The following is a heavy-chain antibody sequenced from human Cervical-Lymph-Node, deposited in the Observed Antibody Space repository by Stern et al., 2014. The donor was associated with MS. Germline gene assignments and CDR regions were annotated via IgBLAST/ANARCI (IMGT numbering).Heavy chain of an antibody. Sequence: EVQLVESGGGLVKPGGSLRLSCAASGLTFSDYSMNWVRQSPGKGLEWVSSINSRSDYTYYADSVKGRFTISRDNGKNSLSLAMNSLRAEDTAVYYCPRHHRPSRRSSTYYYYAMDVWGQGTTVTVSS. CDR2: INSRSDYT. V-gene: IGHV3-21*01. J-gene: IGHJ6*02. CDR3: PRHHRPSRRSSTYYYYAMDV. D-gene: IGHD3-10*01. CDR1: GLTFSDYS.